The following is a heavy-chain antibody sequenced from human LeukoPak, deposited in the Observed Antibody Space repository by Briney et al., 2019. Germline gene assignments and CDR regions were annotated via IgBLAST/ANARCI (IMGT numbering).Heavy chain of an antibody. CDR1: GFTFSDYY. D-gene: IGHD3-22*01. Sequence: PGGSLRLSCAASGFTFSDYYMSWIRQAPGKGLEWVSYISNSGSTIYYADSVKGRFTISRDNAKNSLYLQMSSLRAEDTAVYYCARGLYYYDSSGYYYWGQGTLVTVSS. J-gene: IGHJ4*02. V-gene: IGHV3-11*04. CDR2: ISNSGSTI. CDR3: ARGLYYYDSSGYYY.